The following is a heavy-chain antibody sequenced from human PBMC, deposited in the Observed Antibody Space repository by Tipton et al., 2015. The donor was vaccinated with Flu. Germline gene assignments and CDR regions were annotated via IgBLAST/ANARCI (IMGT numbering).Heavy chain of an antibody. CDR1: GYTFTSYY. Sequence: QLVQSGAEVKKPGASVKDSCKASGYTFTSYYMHWVRQAPGQGLEWMGIINPSGGSTSYAQKFQGRVTMTRDTSTSTVYMDLSSLRSEDTAVYYCAKGGSLQLFAYNWFDPWGQGTLVTVSS. CDR2: INPSGGST. CDR3: AKGGSLQLFAYNWFDP. D-gene: IGHD2-15*01. V-gene: IGHV1-46*01. J-gene: IGHJ5*02.